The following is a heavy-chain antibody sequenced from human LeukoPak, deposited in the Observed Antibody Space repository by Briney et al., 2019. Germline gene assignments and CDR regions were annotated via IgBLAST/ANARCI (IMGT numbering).Heavy chain of an antibody. CDR2: IYYSGST. CDR3: ARTAFGEFDPAHAFDI. V-gene: IGHV4-31*03. J-gene: IGHJ3*02. CDR1: GCSISSGGYY. Sequence: SQTLSLTCTVSGCSISSGGYYWSWIRQHPGKGLEWIGYIYYSGSTYYNPSLKSRVTISVDTSKNQFSLKLSSVTAADTAVYYCARTAFGEFDPAHAFDIWGQGTMVTVSS. D-gene: IGHD3-10*01.